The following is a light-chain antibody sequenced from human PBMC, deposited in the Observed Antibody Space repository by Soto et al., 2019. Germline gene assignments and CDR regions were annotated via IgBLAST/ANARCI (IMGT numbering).Light chain of an antibody. CDR1: QGISTH. Sequence: DIQLTQSPSFLSASVGDRVTITCRASQGISTHLTWYQQKPGKAPKLLIYGASTLQSEVPSRFSGSGSGTEFTLTISSLQPEDFATYFCQQLNSFPPTFGQGTKVEIK. J-gene: IGKJ1*01. CDR3: QQLNSFPPT. CDR2: GAS. V-gene: IGKV1-9*01.